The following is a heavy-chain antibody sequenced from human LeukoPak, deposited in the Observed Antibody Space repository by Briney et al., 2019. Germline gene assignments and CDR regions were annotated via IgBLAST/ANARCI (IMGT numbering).Heavy chain of an antibody. Sequence: GASVKVSCKASGYTFNSYDISWVRQAPGQGLEWMAWISTYNGNTNYALKVQGRATMTTDTSTSTAYMELRSLRSDDTAVYYCARLGIVGSGSYTSLYYYYYGMDVWGQGTTVTVSS. J-gene: IGHJ6*02. D-gene: IGHD3-10*01. CDR2: ISTYNGNT. CDR3: ARLGIVGSGSYTSLYYYYYGMDV. CDR1: GYTFNSYD. V-gene: IGHV1-18*01.